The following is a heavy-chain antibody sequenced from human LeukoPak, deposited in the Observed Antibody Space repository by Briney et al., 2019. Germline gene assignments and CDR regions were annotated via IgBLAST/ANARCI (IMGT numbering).Heavy chain of an antibody. CDR2: IRSKANSYAT. CDR3: SVNYCSGGSCYML. J-gene: IGHJ4*02. Sequence: GGSLRLSCAASGFTFSSYGMNWVRQASGKGLEGVGRIRSKANSYATAYAASVKGRFTISRDDSKNTAYLQMNSLKTEDTAVYYCSVNYCSGGSCYMLWGQGTLVTVSS. V-gene: IGHV3-73*01. D-gene: IGHD2-15*01. CDR1: GFTFSSYG.